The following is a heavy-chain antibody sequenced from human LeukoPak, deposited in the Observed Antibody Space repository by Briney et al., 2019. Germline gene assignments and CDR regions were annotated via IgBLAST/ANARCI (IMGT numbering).Heavy chain of an antibody. CDR2: INWNGGST. V-gene: IGHV3-20*04. D-gene: IGHD2-8*01. J-gene: IGHJ6*03. CDR3: AKSGLVDDYYYYIDV. Sequence: PGGSLRLSCAASGFTFDDYGMSWVRQAPGKGLEWVSGINWNGGSTGYADSVKGRFTISRDNSKNSLYLQVNSLRVEDTALYYCAKSGLVDDYYYYIDVWGIGTTVTVSS. CDR1: GFTFDDYG.